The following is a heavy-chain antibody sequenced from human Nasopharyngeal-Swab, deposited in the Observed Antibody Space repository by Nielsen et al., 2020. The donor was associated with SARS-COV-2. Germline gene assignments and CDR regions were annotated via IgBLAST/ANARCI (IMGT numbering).Heavy chain of an antibody. D-gene: IGHD3-3*01. CDR2: ISYDGINE. Sequence: WIRQPPGKGLEWVALISYDGINEYYADSVKGRFTISRDNSKNTLYVQMNSLRAEDTAVYYCAKDGRLFGVIIIESEDYYMDVWGKGTTVTVSS. V-gene: IGHV3-30*18. CDR3: AKDGRLFGVIIIESEDYYMDV. J-gene: IGHJ6*03.